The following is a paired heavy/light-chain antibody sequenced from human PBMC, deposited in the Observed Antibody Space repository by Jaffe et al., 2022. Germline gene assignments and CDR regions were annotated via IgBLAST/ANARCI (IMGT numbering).Heavy chain of an antibody. CDR1: GYTFTGYY. CDR2: INPNSGGT. Sequence: QVQLVQSGAEVKKPGASVKVSCKASGYTFTGYYMHWVRQAPGQGLEWMGWINPNSGGTNYAQKFQGRVTMTRDTSISTAYMELSRLRSDDTAVYYCARDKTSSGYDSGRVHYYYYYYMDVWGKGTTVTVSS. D-gene: IGHD5-12*01. CDR3: ARDKTSSGYDSGRVHYYYYYYMDV. V-gene: IGHV1-2*02. J-gene: IGHJ6*03.
Light chain of an antibody. Sequence: SSELTQDPAVSVALGQTVRITCQGDSLRSYYASWYQQKPGQAPVLVIYGKNNRPSGIPDRFSGSSSGNTASLTITGAQAEDEADYYCNSRDSSGNHLFGGGTKLTVL. CDR3: NSRDSSGNHL. CDR1: SLRSYY. V-gene: IGLV3-19*01. CDR2: GKN. J-gene: IGLJ2*01.